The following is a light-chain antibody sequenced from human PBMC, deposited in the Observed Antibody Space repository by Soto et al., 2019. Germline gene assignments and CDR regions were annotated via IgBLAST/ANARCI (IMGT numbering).Light chain of an antibody. Sequence: QSALTQPPSVSGSPGQSVTISCTVTSSDVGDYEHVSWYQQAPGTAPKLIIFDVTNRPSGVPDRFSGSKSVNTPSLTIFGLQAEDEADYYCSLFTSRSTWVFGGGTKLTVL. J-gene: IGLJ3*02. V-gene: IGLV2-18*01. CDR3: SLFTSRSTWV. CDR1: SSDVGDYEH. CDR2: DVT.